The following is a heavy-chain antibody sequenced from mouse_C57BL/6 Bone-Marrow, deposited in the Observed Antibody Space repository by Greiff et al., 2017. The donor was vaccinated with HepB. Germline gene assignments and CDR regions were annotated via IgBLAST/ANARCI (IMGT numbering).Heavy chain of an antibody. CDR3: ASWGTTRWYFDV. CDR1: GFNIKDYY. D-gene: IGHD1-1*01. Sequence: EVKLQQSGAELVKPGASVKLSCTASGFNIKDYYMHWVKQRTEQGLEWIGRIDPEDGETKYAPKFQGKATITADTSSNTAYLQLSSLTSEDTAVYYCASWGTTRWYFDVWGTGTTVTVSS. V-gene: IGHV14-2*01. CDR2: IDPEDGET. J-gene: IGHJ1*03.